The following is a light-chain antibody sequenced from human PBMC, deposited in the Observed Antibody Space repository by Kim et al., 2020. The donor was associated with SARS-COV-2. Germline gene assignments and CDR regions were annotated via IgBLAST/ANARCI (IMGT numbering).Light chain of an antibody. J-gene: IGLJ3*02. CDR2: LNSDGSH. Sequence: ASVKLTCTQSSGHSSYAIAWHQQQPAKGPRYLMKLNSDGSHSKGDGIPDRFSGSSSGAERYLTISSLQSEDEADYYCQTWGTGDWVFGGGTQLTVL. CDR3: QTWGTGDWV. V-gene: IGLV4-69*01. CDR1: SGHSSYA.